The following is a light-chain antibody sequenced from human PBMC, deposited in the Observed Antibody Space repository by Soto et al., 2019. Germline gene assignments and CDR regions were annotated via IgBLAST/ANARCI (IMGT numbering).Light chain of an antibody. CDR2: AAS. CDR3: LQLNTYPWT. V-gene: IGKV1-17*01. CDR1: QVITND. J-gene: IGKJ1*01. Sequence: DIKMTQSPSSLAASVGDRLTSTCRASQVITNDLGWYQQKPGKAPKRLIDAASTLQSGVPSRFSGSGSGTEFTLTSSSLQPEDVATYYCLQLNTYPWTFGQGTKVDIK.